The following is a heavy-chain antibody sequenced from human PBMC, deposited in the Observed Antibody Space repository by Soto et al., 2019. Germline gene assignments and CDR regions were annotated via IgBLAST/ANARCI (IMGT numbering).Heavy chain of an antibody. CDR2: INTNTGNP. Sequence: ASVKASCKASGYTFTSYAMNWVRQAPGQGLEWMGWINTNTGNPTYAQGFTGRFVFSLDTSVSTAYLQICSLKAEDTAVYYCARGPRSGWYVWFDPWGQGTLVTVSS. CDR1: GYTFTSYA. D-gene: IGHD6-19*01. CDR3: ARGPRSGWYVWFDP. V-gene: IGHV7-4-1*01. J-gene: IGHJ5*02.